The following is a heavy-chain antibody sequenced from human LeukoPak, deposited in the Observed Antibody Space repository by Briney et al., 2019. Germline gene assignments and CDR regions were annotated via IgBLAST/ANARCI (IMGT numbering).Heavy chain of an antibody. CDR1: GFTFSNAW. CDR3: ATHLWYSGSNLRLDY. Sequence: PGGSLRLSCAASGFTFSNAWMSWVRQAPGKGLEWVGRIKSKTDGGTTDYAAPVKGRFTISRDDSKNTLYLQMNSLEAEDTAVYYCATHLWYSGSNLRLDYWGQGALVTVSS. CDR2: IKSKTDGGTT. V-gene: IGHV3-15*01. J-gene: IGHJ4*02. D-gene: IGHD1-26*01.